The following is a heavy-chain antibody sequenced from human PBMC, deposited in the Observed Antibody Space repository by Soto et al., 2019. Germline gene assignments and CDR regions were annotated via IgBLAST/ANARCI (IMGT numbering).Heavy chain of an antibody. CDR3: ARSLLGDYYDSDGLDN. D-gene: IGHD3-22*01. Sequence: QVQLVQSGTEVKKPGSSVTVSCKSSGGPYSKYSISWVRQAPGQGLEWVGRIIPIFDTTNYAQKFQGRATITADKSTSTVYMDLSSLKSEDTAVYYCARSLLGDYYDSDGLDNWGQGTLVTGSS. CDR2: IIPIFDTT. V-gene: IGHV1-69*08. J-gene: IGHJ4*02. CDR1: GGPYSKYS.